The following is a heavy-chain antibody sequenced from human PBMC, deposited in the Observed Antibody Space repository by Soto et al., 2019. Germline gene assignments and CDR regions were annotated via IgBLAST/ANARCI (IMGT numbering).Heavy chain of an antibody. J-gene: IGHJ4*02. CDR2: ISSDGSNK. D-gene: IGHD6-19*01. CDR3: AKDLRSVPRGIAVSGLSDY. CDR1: GFTFRNYG. Sequence: QVQLVESGGGVVQPGKSLRLSCAASGFTFRNYGMHWVRQAPGKGLEWVAVISSDGSNKIHADSVKGRFTISRDNANNQLFLHMNSLRPADTAVYYCAKDLRSVPRGIAVSGLSDYWGQGNLVTVSS. V-gene: IGHV3-30*18.